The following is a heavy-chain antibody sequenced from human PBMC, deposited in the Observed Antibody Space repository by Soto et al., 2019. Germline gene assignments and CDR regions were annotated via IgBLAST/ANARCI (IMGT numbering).Heavy chain of an antibody. J-gene: IGHJ4*02. D-gene: IGHD5-18*01. Sequence: EVQLVESGGGLVQPGGSLKLSCAASGFTFSGSAMHWVRQASGEGLEWVGRIRSKANSYATAYAASVKGRFTISRDDSKNTAYLQMNSLKTEDTAVYYCTSHEYSYGFLTGAYWGQGTLVTVSS. CDR2: IRSKANSYAT. CDR1: GFTFSGSA. V-gene: IGHV3-73*01. CDR3: TSHEYSYGFLTGAY.